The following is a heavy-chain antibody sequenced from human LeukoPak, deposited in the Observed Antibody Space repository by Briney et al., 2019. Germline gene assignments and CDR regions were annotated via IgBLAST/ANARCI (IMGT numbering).Heavy chain of an antibody. CDR3: ARGGGLYFDY. V-gene: IGHV3-7*01. J-gene: IGHJ4*02. Sequence: PGGSLRLSCAASGFTFSNYWMNWVRQAPGKGLEWVASIGQDGSENYYVDSVKGRFTISRDNAKNSLYLQMNSLRVEDTAVYYCARGGGLYFDYWGQGALITASS. CDR1: GFTFSNYW. D-gene: IGHD6-19*01. CDR2: IGQDGSEN.